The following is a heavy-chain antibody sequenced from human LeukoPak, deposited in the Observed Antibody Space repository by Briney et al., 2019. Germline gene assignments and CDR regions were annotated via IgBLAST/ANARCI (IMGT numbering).Heavy chain of an antibody. CDR3: ARAGGTGSSGWYGNEKDWFDP. V-gene: IGHV1-18*01. Sequence: GASVKVSCKASGYTFTSYGISWVRQAPGQGLEWMGWISAYNGNTNYAQELQGRVTMTTDTSTSTAYMELRSLRSDDTAVYYCARAGGTGSSGWYGNEKDWFDPWGQGTLVTVSS. D-gene: IGHD6-19*01. J-gene: IGHJ5*02. CDR1: GYTFTSYG. CDR2: ISAYNGNT.